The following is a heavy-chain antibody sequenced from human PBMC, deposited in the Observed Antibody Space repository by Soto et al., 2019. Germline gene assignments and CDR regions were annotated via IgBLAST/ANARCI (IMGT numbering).Heavy chain of an antibody. D-gene: IGHD6-6*01. CDR2: IFHSGST. J-gene: IGHJ4*02. V-gene: IGHV4-59*01. Sequence: SETLSLTSTVSGGSITSYYWSWIRQPPGKGLEWIGNIFHSGSTNYKASLKSRVTISLDTSKNQLSLKLNSVTAADTAVYYCARHSNIAASQFDHWGQGTLVTVSS. CDR3: ARHSNIAASQFDH. CDR1: GGSITSYY.